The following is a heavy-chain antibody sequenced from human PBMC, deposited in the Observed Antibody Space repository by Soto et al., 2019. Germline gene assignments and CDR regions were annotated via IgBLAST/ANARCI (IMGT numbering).Heavy chain of an antibody. CDR1: QFTFSNYW. J-gene: IGHJ6*02. V-gene: IGHV3-7*01. Sequence: PGGSLRLSCAGSQFTFSNYWMNWVRQAPGKGLEWVANINQDGSEKYYVDSVKGRFTISRDIAKNSLFLQMNSLRADDTAVYYCARASPGMDVWGQGTKVTVSS. CDR2: INQDGSEK. CDR3: ARASPGMDV.